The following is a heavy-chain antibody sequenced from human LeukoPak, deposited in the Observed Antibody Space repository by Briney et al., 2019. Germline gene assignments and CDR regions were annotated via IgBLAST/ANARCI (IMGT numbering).Heavy chain of an antibody. CDR1: GGSISSSSYY. Sequence: SETLSLTCTVSGGSISSSSYYWGWIRQPPGKGLEWIGSIYYSGSTYYNPSLKSRVTISVDKSKNQFSLKLSSVTAADTAVYYCARVKYSSGAFDIWGQGTMVTVSS. V-gene: IGHV4-39*07. CDR3: ARVKYSSGAFDI. J-gene: IGHJ3*02. CDR2: IYYSGST. D-gene: IGHD2-21*01.